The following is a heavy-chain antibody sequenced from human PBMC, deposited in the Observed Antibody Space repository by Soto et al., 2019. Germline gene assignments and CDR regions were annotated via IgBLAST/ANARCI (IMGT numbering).Heavy chain of an antibody. J-gene: IGHJ4*02. CDR3: ATGPLYSSSWIQIDY. D-gene: IGHD6-13*01. V-gene: IGHV1-24*01. Sequence: ASVKVSCKVSGYTLTELSMHWVLQAPGKGLEWMGGFDPEDGETIYAQKFQGRVTMTEDTSTDTAYMELSSLRSEDTAVYYCATGPLYSSSWIQIDYWGQGTLVTVSS. CDR1: GYTLTELS. CDR2: FDPEDGET.